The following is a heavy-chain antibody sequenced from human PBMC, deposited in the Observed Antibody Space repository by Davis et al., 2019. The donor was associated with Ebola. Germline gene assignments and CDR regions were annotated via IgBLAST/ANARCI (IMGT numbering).Heavy chain of an antibody. D-gene: IGHD2-2*02. CDR1: GFTFSSYS. CDR3: ARKDQYQLLYEDYYMDV. CDR2: ISSSSSTI. Sequence: PGGSLRLSCAASGFTFSSYSMNRVRQAPGKGLEWVSYISSSSSTIYYADSVKGRFTISRDNAKNSLYLQMNSLRAEDTAVYYCARKDQYQLLYEDYYMDVWGKGTTVTVSS. J-gene: IGHJ6*03. V-gene: IGHV3-48*04.